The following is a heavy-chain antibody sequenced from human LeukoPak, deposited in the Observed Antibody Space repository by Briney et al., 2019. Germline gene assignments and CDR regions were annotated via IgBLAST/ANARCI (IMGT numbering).Heavy chain of an antibody. CDR2: IRYDGSNK. CDR3: AKDDRSIGYCSSTSCYAGFSLDY. CDR1: GFTFSSYG. J-gene: IGHJ4*02. D-gene: IGHD2-2*01. Sequence: GGSLRLSCAASGFTFSSYGMHWVRQAPGKGLEWVAFIRYDGSNKYYADSVKGRFTISRDNSKNTLYLQMNSLRAEDTAVYYCAKDDRSIGYCSSTSCYAGFSLDYWGQGTLVTVSS. V-gene: IGHV3-30*02.